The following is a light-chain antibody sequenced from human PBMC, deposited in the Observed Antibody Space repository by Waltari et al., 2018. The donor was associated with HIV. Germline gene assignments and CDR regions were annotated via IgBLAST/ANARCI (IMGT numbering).Light chain of an antibody. CDR3: QQTHSAPWT. CDR1: QTISKF. Sequence: DIQMTQFPSSLSASVGDRVTVSCLANQTISKFLNWYQNKAGEAPNLLISSASNWHGVVPSRFGGGGSGTDFALTITTLQPEDFAVYYCQQTHSAPWTFGQGT. V-gene: IGKV1-39*01. J-gene: IGKJ1*01. CDR2: SAS.